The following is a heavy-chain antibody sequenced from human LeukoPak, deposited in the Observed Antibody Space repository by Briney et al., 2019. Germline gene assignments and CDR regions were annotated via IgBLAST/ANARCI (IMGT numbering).Heavy chain of an antibody. CDR1: GYSISSGYY. V-gene: IGHV4-38-2*01. CDR3: ATNYGSGGYYILVY. D-gene: IGHD3-10*01. CDR2: IYHSGST. J-gene: IGHJ4*02. Sequence: SETLSLTCAVSGYSISSGYYWGWIRQPPGKGLEWIGNIYHSGSTYYNPSLKSRVTISLDTSKNQFSLKLISVTAADTAVYYCATNYGSGGYYILVYWGQGTLVTVSS.